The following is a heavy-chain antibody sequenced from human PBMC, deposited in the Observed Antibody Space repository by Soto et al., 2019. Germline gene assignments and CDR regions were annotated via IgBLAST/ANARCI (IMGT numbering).Heavy chain of an antibody. D-gene: IGHD1-1*01. CDR2: MSHSGGT. V-gene: IGHV4-34*01. Sequence: QVQLQQWGAGLLKPSETLSLTCAVYGGFVTSGSYYWSWIRQPPGKGLEWIGEMSHSGGTHFNPSLKRRVPISVETSKNQFTLKMSSVTAADTALYYCTRVERGTATTVVDAFEIWGPGTMVTVSS. CDR1: GGFVTSGSYY. J-gene: IGHJ3*02. CDR3: TRVERGTATTVVDAFEI.